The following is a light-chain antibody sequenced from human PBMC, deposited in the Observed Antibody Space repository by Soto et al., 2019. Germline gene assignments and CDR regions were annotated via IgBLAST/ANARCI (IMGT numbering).Light chain of an antibody. Sequence: AIQMTQSPSSLSASVGDRVTITCRASQGIRNDLGWYQQKPGKAPKLLIYAASSLQSGVPSRFSGIVDGTDFTLTISSLQPEDFATYYCLQDYNYPLTFGGGTKVEIK. CDR1: QGIRND. J-gene: IGKJ4*01. CDR3: LQDYNYPLT. CDR2: AAS. V-gene: IGKV1-6*01.